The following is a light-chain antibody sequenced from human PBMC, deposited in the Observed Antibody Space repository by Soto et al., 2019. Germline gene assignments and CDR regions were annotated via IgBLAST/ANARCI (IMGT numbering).Light chain of an antibody. V-gene: IGLV2-11*01. CDR2: TVS. CDR3: YSFAGSYYWV. CDR1: NSDVGGYNY. Sequence: SVLTQPRSVSGSPGQSVTLSCTGTNSDVGGYNYVSWYQHRPGKAPKLIIYTVSQRPSGVPDRFSGSKSGNTASLTISGLQAEDEADYYCYSFAGSYYWVFGGGTKLTVL. J-gene: IGLJ3*02.